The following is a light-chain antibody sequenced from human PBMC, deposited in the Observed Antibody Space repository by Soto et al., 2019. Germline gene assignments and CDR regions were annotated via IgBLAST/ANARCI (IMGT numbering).Light chain of an antibody. J-gene: IGLJ1*01. V-gene: IGLV2-14*01. Sequence: QSVLTQPASVSGSPGLSITISCTGTSSDVGGYNSVSWYQQHPGKSPKLLIHEVTDRPSGVSSRFSGSKSGNTASLTISGLQADDEADYYCSSYTSSDTLVFGTGTKVTVL. CDR3: SSYTSSDTLV. CDR2: EVT. CDR1: SSDVGGYNS.